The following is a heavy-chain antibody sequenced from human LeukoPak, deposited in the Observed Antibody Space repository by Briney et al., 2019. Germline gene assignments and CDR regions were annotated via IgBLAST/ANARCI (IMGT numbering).Heavy chain of an antibody. CDR3: AREHDFWSAYSFDF. J-gene: IGHJ4*02. Sequence: GASVKVSCKASGYTFTSYGISWVRQAPGQGLEWMGWISAYNGNTNYAQKLQGRVTITRDTSASTAYMELSSLRSEDTAVYYCAREHDFWSAYSFDFWGQGTLVTVSS. V-gene: IGHV1-18*01. CDR1: GYTFTSYG. D-gene: IGHD3-3*01. CDR2: ISAYNGNT.